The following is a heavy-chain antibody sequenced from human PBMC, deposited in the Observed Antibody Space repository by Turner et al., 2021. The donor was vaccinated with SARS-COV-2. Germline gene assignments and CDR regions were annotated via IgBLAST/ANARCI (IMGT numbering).Heavy chain of an antibody. D-gene: IGHD3-22*01. J-gene: IGHJ4*02. CDR3: AKADRVMIVVVITLFDY. Sequence: EVQLVESGGCLVQPGGSLRLSCAASGFTFSSYAMSWVRQAPGKGLEWVSAISGSGGTTYYADSVKGRFTISRDNSKNTLYLQMNSLRAEDTAVYYCAKADRVMIVVVITLFDYWGQGTLVTVSS. V-gene: IGHV3-23*04. CDR2: ISGSGGTT. CDR1: GFTFSSYA.